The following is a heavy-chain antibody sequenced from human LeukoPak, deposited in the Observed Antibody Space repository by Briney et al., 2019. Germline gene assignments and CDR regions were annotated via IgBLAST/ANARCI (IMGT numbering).Heavy chain of an antibody. CDR2: IYHSGST. V-gene: IGHV4-4*02. Sequence: PSETLSLTCAVSGGSISSSNWWSWVRQSPGKGLEWIGEIYHSGSTNYNPSPKSRVTISVDKSKNQFSLKLSSVTAADTAVYYCARERVEPAATIGYYYYGMDVWGKGTTVTVSS. CDR1: GGSISSSNW. J-gene: IGHJ6*04. CDR3: ARERVEPAATIGYYYYGMDV. D-gene: IGHD2-2*01.